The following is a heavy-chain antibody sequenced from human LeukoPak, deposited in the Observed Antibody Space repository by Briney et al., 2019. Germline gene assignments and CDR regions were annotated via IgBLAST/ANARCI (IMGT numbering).Heavy chain of an antibody. Sequence: PSETLSLTCAVSGASVDSGGYYWSWVRQPPGKGLEWIGYIYYSGNTRSTNYNPSLKSRVTISVDSSKNQFSLKLSSVTAADTAVYYCARDSPDGGSSGGRAFDYWGQGTLVTVSS. J-gene: IGHJ4*02. CDR2: IYYSGNTRST. CDR3: ARDSPDGGSSGGRAFDY. D-gene: IGHD6-6*01. CDR1: GASVDSGGYY. V-gene: IGHV4-61*08.